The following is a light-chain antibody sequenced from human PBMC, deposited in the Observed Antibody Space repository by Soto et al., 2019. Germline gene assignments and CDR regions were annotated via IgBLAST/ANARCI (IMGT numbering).Light chain of an antibody. CDR1: NSNIGKNY. J-gene: IGLJ3*02. CDR3: ATWDNTLSVEV. V-gene: IGLV1-51*01. CDR2: GNN. Sequence: QSVLTQPPSVSAAPGQKVTISCFGTNSNIGKNYVSWYRQLPGTAPKLLIYGNNNRHSGISDRSSGSKSGTSATLGITGLQPGDEADYYCATWDNTLSVEVFGGGTKLTVL.